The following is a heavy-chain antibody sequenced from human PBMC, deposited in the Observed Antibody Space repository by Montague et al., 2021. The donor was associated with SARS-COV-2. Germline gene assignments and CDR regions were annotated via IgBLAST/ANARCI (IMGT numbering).Heavy chain of an antibody. CDR3: ARIVGVLLWFGESDYGMDV. Sequence: PALVKPTQTLTLTCTFSGFSLSTSRMCVSWIRQPPGKALEWLARIDWDDDKYYSTSLKTRLTISKDTSKNQVVLTMTNMDPVDTATYYCARIVGVLLWFGESDYGMDVWGQGTTVTVSS. D-gene: IGHD3-10*01. V-gene: IGHV2-70*11. CDR1: GFSLSTSRMC. J-gene: IGHJ6*02. CDR2: IDWDDDK.